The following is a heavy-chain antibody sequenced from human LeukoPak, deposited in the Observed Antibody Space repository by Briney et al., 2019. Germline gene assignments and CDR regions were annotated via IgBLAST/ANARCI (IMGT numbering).Heavy chain of an antibody. V-gene: IGHV4-59*08. D-gene: IGHD6-19*01. CDR3: ARRDGSGHFDY. CDR2: IYYSGST. Sequence: SETLSLTCTVSGGSISSYYWSWIRQPPGKGLEWIGYIYYSGSTNYNPSLESRVTISVDTSKNQFSLRLSSVTAADTAVYYCARRDGSGHFDYWGQGTLVTVSS. CDR1: GGSISSYY. J-gene: IGHJ4*02.